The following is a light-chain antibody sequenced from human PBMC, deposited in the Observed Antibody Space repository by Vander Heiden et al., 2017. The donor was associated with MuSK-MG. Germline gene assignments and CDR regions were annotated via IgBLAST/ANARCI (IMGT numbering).Light chain of an antibody. V-gene: IGKV1-5*03. CDR3: LHDNNYSWT. Sequence: DIQMTQSPSTLSASVGDRVTITCRASQTFSPWLAWYQQKPGRAPKLLIYQASTLEGGVPSRFSGSGSGTEFTLTISSLQPDDYATYYCLHDNNYSWTFGQGTKVEIK. CDR1: QTFSPW. J-gene: IGKJ1*01. CDR2: QAS.